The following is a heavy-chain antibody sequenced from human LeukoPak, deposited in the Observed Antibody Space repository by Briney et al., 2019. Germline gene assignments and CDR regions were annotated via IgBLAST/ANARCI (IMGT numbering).Heavy chain of an antibody. CDR3: AKDFEWFGELSRMGYFDY. CDR2: ISGSGGST. V-gene: IGHV3-23*01. Sequence: GGSLRLSCAASGFTFSSYAMSWVRQAPGKGLEWVSAISGSGGSTYYADSVKGRFTISRDNSKNTLYLQMNSLRAEDTAVYYCAKDFEWFGELSRMGYFDYWGQGTLVTVSS. J-gene: IGHJ4*02. CDR1: GFTFSSYA. D-gene: IGHD3-10*01.